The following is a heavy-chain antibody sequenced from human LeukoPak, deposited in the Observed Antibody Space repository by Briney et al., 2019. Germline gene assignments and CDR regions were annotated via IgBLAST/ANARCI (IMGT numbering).Heavy chain of an antibody. CDR3: ASKEGIAVAGTPY. J-gene: IGHJ4*02. CDR2: IYYSGST. CDR1: GGSISSYY. V-gene: IGHV4-59*12. D-gene: IGHD6-19*01. Sequence: SETLSLTCTASGGSISSYYWSWIRQPPGKGLEWIGYIYYSGSTNYNPSLKSRVTISVDTSKNQFSLKLSSVTAADTAVYYCASKEGIAVAGTPYWGQGTLVTVSS.